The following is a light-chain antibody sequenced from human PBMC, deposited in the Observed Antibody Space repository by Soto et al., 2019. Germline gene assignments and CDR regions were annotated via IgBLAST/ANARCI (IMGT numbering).Light chain of an antibody. CDR2: RNN. CDR1: TSNIGSNC. J-gene: IGLJ1*01. Sequence: QAVLTQPPSASGTPGQGVTISCSGSTSNIGSNCVYWYQQLPGPAPKLLIYRNNQRPSGVPDRFSGSKSGTSASLAISGLRSDDEADYFCPTWDDSLNGFYVFGTGTKVTVL. V-gene: IGLV1-47*01. CDR3: PTWDDSLNGFYV.